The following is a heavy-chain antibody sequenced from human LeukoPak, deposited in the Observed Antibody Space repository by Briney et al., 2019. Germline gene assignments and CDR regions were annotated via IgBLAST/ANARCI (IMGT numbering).Heavy chain of an antibody. CDR3: AGYDSSGYRFDP. CDR2: IYTSGST. V-gene: IGHV4-4*07. D-gene: IGHD3-22*01. J-gene: IGHJ5*02. Sequence: IRQPAGKGLEWIGRIYTSGSTTYNPSLKSRVTMSVDTSKNQFSLKLSSVTAADTAVYYCAGYDSSGYRFDPWGQGTLVTVSS.